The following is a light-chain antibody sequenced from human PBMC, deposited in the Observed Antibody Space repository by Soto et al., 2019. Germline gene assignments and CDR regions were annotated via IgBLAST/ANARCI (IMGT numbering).Light chain of an antibody. CDR1: QDISNY. CDR3: QNYNSVPLT. J-gene: IGKJ4*01. CDR2: AAS. Sequence: DIHMTQSPSTLSATVIYRVSITCLASQDISNYLAWYQQKPGKVPKFLIYAASALQSGVPSRFSGSGSGTDFTLTISSLQSEDVATYYCQNYNSVPLTFGGGTKVDIK. V-gene: IGKV1-27*01.